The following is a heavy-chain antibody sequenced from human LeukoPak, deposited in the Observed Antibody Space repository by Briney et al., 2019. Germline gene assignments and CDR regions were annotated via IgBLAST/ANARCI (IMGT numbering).Heavy chain of an antibody. V-gene: IGHV4-59*01. CDR2: IYYSGST. D-gene: IGHD6-6*01. CDR1: GGSISNYY. J-gene: IGHJ4*02. CDR3: ARDHGVAARGLFDY. Sequence: SETLSLTCTVSGGSISNYYWSWIRQPPGKGLEWIGYIYYSGSTNYNPSLKSRVTISVDTSKNQFSLKLSSVTAADTAVYYCARDHGVAARGLFDYWGQGTLVTVSS.